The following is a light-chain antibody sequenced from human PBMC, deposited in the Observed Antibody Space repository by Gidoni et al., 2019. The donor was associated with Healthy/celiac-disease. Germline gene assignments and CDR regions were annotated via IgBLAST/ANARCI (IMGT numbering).Light chain of an antibody. J-gene: IGKJ4*01. CDR1: QSISSY. CDR3: QQSYSTLGLT. V-gene: IGKV1-39*01. Sequence: DIQMTQSPSSLSASVGDRVTITCRASQSISSYLNWYQQKPGKAPKLLIYAASSLQSGVPSRFSGSGSGTDFTLTISSLLPEDFATYYCQQSYSTLGLTFGGGTKVEIK. CDR2: AAS.